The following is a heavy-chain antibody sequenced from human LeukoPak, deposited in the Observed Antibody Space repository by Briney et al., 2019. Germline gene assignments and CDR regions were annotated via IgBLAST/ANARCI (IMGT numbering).Heavy chain of an antibody. CDR2: IYYSGST. CDR1: GGSISSYY. V-gene: IGHV4-59*01. CDR3: ARSETYYYDSSGYWGAPAPDY. J-gene: IGHJ4*02. D-gene: IGHD3-22*01. Sequence: SETLSLTCTVSGGSISSYYWSWIGQPPGKGLEWIGYIYYSGSTNYNPSLKSRVTISVDTSKNQFSLKLSSVTAADTAVYYCARSETYYYDSSGYWGAPAPDYWGQGTLVTVSS.